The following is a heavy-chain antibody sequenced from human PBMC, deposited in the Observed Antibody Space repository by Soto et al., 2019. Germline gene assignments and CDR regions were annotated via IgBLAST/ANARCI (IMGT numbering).Heavy chain of an antibody. CDR3: AKKPGVITLITPLDX. CDR2: ISCSGAST. Sequence: QPVGSLILSCVASGFTFNKYALAWVRQAPGKGLEWVSSISCSGASTSDADSVKVRFTISRDNSNNTLYLQMNSLRAEDTAVYYCAKKPGVITLITPLDXCGQGT. J-gene: IGHJ4*02. CDR1: GFTFNKYA. V-gene: IGHV3-23*01. D-gene: IGHD3-16*01.